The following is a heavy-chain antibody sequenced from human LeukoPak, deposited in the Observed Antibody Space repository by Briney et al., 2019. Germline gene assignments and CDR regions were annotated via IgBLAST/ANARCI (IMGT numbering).Heavy chain of an antibody. CDR2: IYSGGTT. J-gene: IGHJ4*02. CDR1: GFTVNRHY. V-gene: IGHV3-53*01. CDR3: AKDRAGTSGTRRGIDY. Sequence: GGSLRLSCAASGFTVNRHYMSWVRQAPGKGLEWVSVIYSGGTTYYADSVKGRFTISRDSSKNTLYLQMNSLRAEDTAVYYCAKDRAGTSGTRRGIDYWGQGTLVTVSS. D-gene: IGHD3-10*01.